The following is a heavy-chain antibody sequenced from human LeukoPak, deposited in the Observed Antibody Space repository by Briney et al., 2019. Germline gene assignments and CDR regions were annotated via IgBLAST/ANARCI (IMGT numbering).Heavy chain of an antibody. J-gene: IGHJ3*02. Sequence: SETLSLTCTVSGGSIRSGGYYWSWIRQHPGKGLEWIGYIDYSRISKYNPSLNSRVTISVDTSKNQFSLKLRSVTAADTAVYYCARAHVDDVEMVYAIRAFDIWGQGTLVTVSS. V-gene: IGHV4-31*03. CDR1: GGSIRSGGYY. D-gene: IGHD2-8*01. CDR2: IDYSRIS. CDR3: ARAHVDDVEMVYAIRAFDI.